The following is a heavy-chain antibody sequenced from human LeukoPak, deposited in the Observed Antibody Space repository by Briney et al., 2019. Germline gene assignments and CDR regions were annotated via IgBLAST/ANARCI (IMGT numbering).Heavy chain of an antibody. CDR1: GFDLITYE. J-gene: IGHJ4*02. V-gene: IGHV3-48*03. CDR2: ITISGHTK. CDR3: ARGDPHAAL. Sequence: GGSLRLSCAASGFDLITYEMNWVRQAPGKGLEWIADITISGHTKNYADSVKGRFTISRDNARTSLYLQMNSLRVEDTGVYYCARGDPHAALWGQGTLVTVSS.